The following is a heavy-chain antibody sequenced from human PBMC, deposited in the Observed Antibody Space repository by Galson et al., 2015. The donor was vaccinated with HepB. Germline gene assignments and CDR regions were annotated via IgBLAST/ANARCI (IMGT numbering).Heavy chain of an antibody. J-gene: IGHJ4*02. V-gene: IGHV3-33*01. CDR2: ICSDGTSE. CDR1: GFTFSAHG. Sequence: PLRLSCAASGFTFSAHGMHWARQAPGEGLEWGAVICSDGTSEYYADSVQGRVAISRDTATNTLYLQLNSLRAEDTAVYYCARPYRPDECDFLIEYWGRGTLVTVSS. CDR3: ARPYRPDECDFLIEY. D-gene: IGHD3/OR15-3a*01.